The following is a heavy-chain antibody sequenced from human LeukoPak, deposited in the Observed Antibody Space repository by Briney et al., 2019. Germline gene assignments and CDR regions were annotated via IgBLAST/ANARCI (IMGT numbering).Heavy chain of an antibody. J-gene: IGHJ6*02. CDR3: ASDPSPPNFDMDV. CDR1: GGTFSSYA. D-gene: IGHD2-2*01. Sequence: ASVKVSCKASGGTFSSYAISWVRQAPGQGLEWMGRIIPISGIANYAQKFQGRVTITADKSTSTAYMELSSLRSEDTAVYYCASDPSPPNFDMDVWGQGTTVTVSS. CDR2: IIPISGIA. V-gene: IGHV1-69*04.